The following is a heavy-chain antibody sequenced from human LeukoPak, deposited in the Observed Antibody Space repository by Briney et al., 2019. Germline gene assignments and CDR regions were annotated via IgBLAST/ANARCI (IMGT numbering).Heavy chain of an antibody. CDR1: GYTFTAYY. J-gene: IGHJ4*02. D-gene: IGHD2-2*01. V-gene: IGHV1-2*02. Sequence: ASVKVSCKASGYTFTAYYMHWVRQAPGQGLEWMGWINPNSGGTNYARKFQGRVTMTRGTSISTAYMELSRLRSDDTAVYYCARDRVVVPAAFDYWGQGTLVTVSS. CDR3: ARDRVVVPAAFDY. CDR2: INPNSGGT.